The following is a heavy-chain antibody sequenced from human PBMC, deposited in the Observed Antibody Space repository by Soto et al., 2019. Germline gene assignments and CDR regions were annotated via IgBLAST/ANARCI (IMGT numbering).Heavy chain of an antibody. CDR2: IRSKAYGWTT. CDR3: TRDWSPWELLRGPFDY. Sequence: GGSLRLSCTASGFTFGDYAMSWFRQAPGKGLEWVGFIRSKAYGWTTEYAASVKGRFTISRDDSKSIAYLQMNSLKTEDTAVYYCTRDWSPWELLRGPFDYWGQGTLVTVSS. D-gene: IGHD1-26*01. J-gene: IGHJ4*02. V-gene: IGHV3-49*03. CDR1: GFTFGDYA.